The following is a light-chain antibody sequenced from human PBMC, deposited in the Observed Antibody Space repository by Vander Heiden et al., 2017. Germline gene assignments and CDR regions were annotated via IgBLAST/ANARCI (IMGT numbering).Light chain of an antibody. CDR2: WAS. V-gene: IGKV4-1*01. J-gene: IGKJ4*01. CDR3: QQYVAFPLT. CDR1: QSVFYSPNNYNY. Sequence: DIVMTQSPDSLAVSLGERATIDCKSSQSVFYSPNNYNYLAWYQQKPGQPPKLLIYWASTRESGVPDRFSGSGSGTDFTLTISSLHAEDVAVYYCQQYVAFPLTFGGGTKVEIK.